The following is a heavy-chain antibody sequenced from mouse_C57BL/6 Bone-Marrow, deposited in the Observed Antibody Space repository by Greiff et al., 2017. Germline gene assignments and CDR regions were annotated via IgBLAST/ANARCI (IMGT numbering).Heavy chain of an antibody. V-gene: IGHV1-59*01. D-gene: IGHD1-1*01. J-gene: IGHJ3*01. Sequence: QVQLQQPGAELVRPGTSVKLSCKASGYTFTSYWMHWVKQRPGQGLEWIGVIDPSDSYTNYNQKFKGKATLTVDKSSSTAYMELRSLPSEDSAVYYCTRHYGRSWFAYWGQGTLVTVSA. CDR1: GYTFTSYW. CDR3: TRHYGRSWFAY. CDR2: IDPSDSYT.